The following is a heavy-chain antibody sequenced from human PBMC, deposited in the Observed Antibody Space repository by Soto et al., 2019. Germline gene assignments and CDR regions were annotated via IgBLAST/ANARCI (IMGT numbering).Heavy chain of an antibody. Sequence: PGGSLRLSCAASGFTFSDQYIDWVRQAPGKGLEWVGRSRNILNKYSTEFAASVKGRFTISRDDSKNSVYLQMNSLRTEDTAVYYCVRARNVAGSSTNFDYWGQGTLVTVAS. V-gene: IGHV3-72*01. CDR3: VRARNVAGSSTNFDY. J-gene: IGHJ4*02. D-gene: IGHD1-1*01. CDR1: GFTFSDQY. CDR2: SRNILNKYST.